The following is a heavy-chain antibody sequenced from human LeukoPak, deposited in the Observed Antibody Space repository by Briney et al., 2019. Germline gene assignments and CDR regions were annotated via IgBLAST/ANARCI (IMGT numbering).Heavy chain of an antibody. CDR3: ARVAAARSGAGRYPYYYYYYYMDV. J-gene: IGHJ6*03. V-gene: IGHV3-48*03. Sequence: GGSLRLSCAASGFTFSNYEMNWVRQAPGKGLEWVSYISSSVSTIYHADSVKGRFTISRDNAKNSLYLQMNSLRAEDTAVYYCARVAAARSGAGRYPYYYYYYYMDVWGKGTTVTVSS. CDR2: ISSSVSTI. CDR1: GFTFSNYE. D-gene: IGHD6-13*01.